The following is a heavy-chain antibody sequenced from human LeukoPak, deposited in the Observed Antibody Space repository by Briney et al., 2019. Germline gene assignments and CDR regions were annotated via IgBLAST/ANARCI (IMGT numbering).Heavy chain of an antibody. CDR2: IYTSGST. CDR3: ARRNDAGYWFDP. Sequence: SETLSLTCTVSGASISSGSYYWSWIRQPAGKGLEWIGRIYTSGSTTYNPSLKSRVTISVDTSKNQFSLKLSSVTAADTAVYYCARRNDAGYWFDPWGQGTLVTVSS. J-gene: IGHJ5*02. V-gene: IGHV4-61*02. D-gene: IGHD1-1*01. CDR1: GASISSGSYY.